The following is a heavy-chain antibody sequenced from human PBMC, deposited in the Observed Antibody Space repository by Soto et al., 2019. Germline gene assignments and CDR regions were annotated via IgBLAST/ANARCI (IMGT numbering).Heavy chain of an antibody. D-gene: IGHD3-10*01. J-gene: IGHJ4*02. CDR1: GFTFSNAW. CDR2: IKSKTDGGTT. Sequence: EVQLVESGGGLVKPGGSLRLSCAASGFTFSNAWMNWVRQAPGKGLEWVGRIKSKTDGGTTDYAAPVKGRFTISRDDSKNTLYLQMNSLKTEDTAVYYCTTVNVRGSGSPPGALYYFDYWGQGTLVTVSS. CDR3: TTVNVRGSGSPPGALYYFDY. V-gene: IGHV3-15*07.